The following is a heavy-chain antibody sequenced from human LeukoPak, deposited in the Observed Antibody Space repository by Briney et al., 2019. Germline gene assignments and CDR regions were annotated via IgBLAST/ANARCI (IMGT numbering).Heavy chain of an antibody. CDR1: GGTFSSYA. D-gene: IGHD5-24*01. CDR3: ASSRDGYNFDY. Sequence: GASVKVSCKASGGTFSSYAISWLRQAPGQGLEWMGRIIPIFGTANYAQKFQGRATITTDESTSTAYMELSSLRSEDTAVYYCASSRDGYNFDYWGQGTLVTVSS. V-gene: IGHV1-69*05. J-gene: IGHJ4*02. CDR2: IIPIFGTA.